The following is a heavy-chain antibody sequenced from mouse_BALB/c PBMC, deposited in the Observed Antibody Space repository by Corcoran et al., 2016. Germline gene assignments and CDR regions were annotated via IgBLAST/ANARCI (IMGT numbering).Heavy chain of an antibody. V-gene: IGHV3-6*02. CDR2: ISYDGSN. CDR3: AYGNYWYFDV. D-gene: IGHD2-1*01. CDR1: GYSITSGYY. Sequence: DVQLQESGPGLVKASQSLSLTCSVTGYSITSGYYWNWIRQFPGNKLEWMGYISYDGSNNYNPSLKNRISITRDTSKNQFFLKLNSVTTEDTATYYCAYGNYWYFDVWCAGTTVTVSS. J-gene: IGHJ1*01.